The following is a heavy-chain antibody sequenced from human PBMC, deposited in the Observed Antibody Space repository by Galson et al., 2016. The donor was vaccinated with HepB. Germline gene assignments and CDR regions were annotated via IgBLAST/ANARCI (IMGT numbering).Heavy chain of an antibody. Sequence: SLRLSCAASGFSFSNYGMHWVRQAPGRGLEWVAFISNDEKNIYHEESLKGRFTISRDNSKNTLFLQMKSLRVEDTALYYCARTIGLYKWGTFDYWGQGTLLTVSS. CDR2: ISNDEKNI. J-gene: IGHJ4*02. V-gene: IGHV3-30*03. D-gene: IGHD1-20*01. CDR1: GFSFSNYG. CDR3: ARTIGLYKWGTFDY.